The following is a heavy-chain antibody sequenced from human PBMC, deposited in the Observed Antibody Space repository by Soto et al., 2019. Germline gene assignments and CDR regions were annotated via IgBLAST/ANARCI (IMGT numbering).Heavy chain of an antibody. CDR2: ISSSSSTI. V-gene: IGHV3-48*01. D-gene: IGHD3-3*01. CDR3: ARELRFGSLSHFDY. CDR1: GFTFSSYS. J-gene: IGHJ4*02. Sequence: GSLRLSCAASGFTFSSYSMNWVRQAPGKGLEWVSYISSSSSTIYYADSVKGRFTISRDNAKTSLYLQMNSLRAEDTAVYYCARELRFGSLSHFDYWGQGTLVTSPQ.